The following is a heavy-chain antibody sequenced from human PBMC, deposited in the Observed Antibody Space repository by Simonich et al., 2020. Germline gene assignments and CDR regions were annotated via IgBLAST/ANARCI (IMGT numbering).Heavy chain of an antibody. CDR3: ARGRLTGDKGAFDI. CDR1: GYTFTGYY. J-gene: IGHJ3*02. Sequence: QVQLVQSGAEVKKPGASVKVYCKASGYTFTGYYMHWVRQAPGQGLGCMGLINPQSGGTNYAQKFQGRVTMTRDTSISTAYMELSRLRSDDTAVYYCARGRLTGDKGAFDIWGQGTMVTVSS. D-gene: IGHD7-27*01. V-gene: IGHV1-2*02. CDR2: INPQSGGT.